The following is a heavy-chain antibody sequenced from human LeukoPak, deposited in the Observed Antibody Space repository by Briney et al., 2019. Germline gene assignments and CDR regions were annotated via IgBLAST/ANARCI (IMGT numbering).Heavy chain of an antibody. CDR3: AKSVSPGY. V-gene: IGHV3-30*02. Sequence: GGSLRLSCAASGFTFSSYGMHWVRQAPGKGLEWVAFIQYDGSNKYYADSVKGRFTISRDNSKNTLYLQMNSLRAEDTAVYYCAKSVSPGYWGQGTLVTVSS. CDR1: GFTFSSYG. CDR2: IQYDGSNK. J-gene: IGHJ4*02.